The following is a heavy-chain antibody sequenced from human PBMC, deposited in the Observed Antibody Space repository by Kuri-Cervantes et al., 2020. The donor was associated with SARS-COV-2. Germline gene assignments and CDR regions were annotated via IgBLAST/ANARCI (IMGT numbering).Heavy chain of an antibody. CDR1: GYTLTSNY. D-gene: IGHD2-2*01. CDR2: IDPSVGTT. Sequence: ASVKVSCKASGYTLTSNYMHWVRQAPGQGLEWMGVIDPSVGTTNYAQKFQGRVTMTRETSTSTVYMELSSLTSDDTAVYYCAGDHAAGLGAHCYSASCYSAIPDYWGQGTLVTVSS. CDR3: AGDHAAGLGAHCYSASCYSAIPDY. V-gene: IGHV1-46*01. J-gene: IGHJ4*02.